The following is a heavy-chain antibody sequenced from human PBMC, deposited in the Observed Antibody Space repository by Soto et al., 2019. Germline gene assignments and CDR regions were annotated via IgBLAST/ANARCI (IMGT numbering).Heavy chain of an antibody. V-gene: IGHV3-23*01. CDR1: AFTFSSYA. Sequence: EVQLLESGGVLVQPGGSLRVSCAASAFTFSSYAMTCVRQAPGKGLEWAAAISGSDDSTYYAVSVKGRFTISRGNPNDPLVLQMDSLGAEDTATYYWAKSKGYRWIFESWGRGTLVTVST. CDR2: ISGSDDST. CDR3: AKSKGYRWIFES. D-gene: IGHD2-8*02. J-gene: IGHJ4*02.